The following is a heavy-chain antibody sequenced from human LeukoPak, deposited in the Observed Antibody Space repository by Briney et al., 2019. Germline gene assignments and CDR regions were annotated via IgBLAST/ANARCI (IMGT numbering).Heavy chain of an antibody. J-gene: IGHJ5*02. CDR1: GGSISSYY. CDR3: AREYYDILTGYYANWFDP. V-gene: IGHV4-59*01. Sequence: PSETLSLTCTVSGGSISSYYWSWIRQPPGKGLEWIGYIYYSGSTNYNPSLKSRVTISVDTSKNQFSLKLSSVTAADTAVYYCAREYYDILTGYYANWFDPWGQGTLVTVSS. D-gene: IGHD3-9*01. CDR2: IYYSGST.